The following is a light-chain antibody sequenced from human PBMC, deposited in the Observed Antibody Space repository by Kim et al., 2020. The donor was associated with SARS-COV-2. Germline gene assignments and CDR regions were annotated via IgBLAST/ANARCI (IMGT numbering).Light chain of an antibody. CDR1: QSINTA. J-gene: IGKJ5*01. CDR3: QQCKSYPIT. Sequence: ASVGDRVTITCRASQSINTALAWYQQKPGKTPKLLMYDGSSLESGVPSRFSGSGSETDFTLTIDSLQPEDFATYYCQQCKSYPITFGQGTRLEIK. V-gene: IGKV1-13*02. CDR2: DGS.